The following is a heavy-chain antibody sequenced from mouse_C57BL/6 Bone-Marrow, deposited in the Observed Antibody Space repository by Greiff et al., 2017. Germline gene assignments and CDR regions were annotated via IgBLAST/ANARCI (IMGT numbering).Heavy chain of an antibody. V-gene: IGHV1-26*01. CDR3: ARRAPLGYYFDD. J-gene: IGHJ2*01. CDR1: GYTFTDYY. CDR2: INPNNGGT. Sequence: VQLQQSGPELVKPGASVKISCKASGYTFTDYYMNWVKQSHGKSLEWIGDINPNNGGTSYNQKFKGKATLTVDKSSSTAFMELRSLTSEDSAVYYCARRAPLGYYFDDWGQGTTLTVSS. D-gene: IGHD3-3*01.